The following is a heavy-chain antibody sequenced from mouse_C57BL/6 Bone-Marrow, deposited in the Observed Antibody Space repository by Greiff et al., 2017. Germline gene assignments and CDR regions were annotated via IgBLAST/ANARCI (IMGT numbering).Heavy chain of an antibody. Sequence: EVQGVEPGGGLVKPGGSLKLSCAASGFTFSDYGMHWVRLAPETGLESVAYISSGSSTIYYADTAKGRFTISRDTAKNTLFLQMTSLRSENTAMYYCSRSRTWFAYWSKRHLVCVS. CDR2: ISSGSSTI. CDR1: GFTFSDYG. J-gene: IGHJ3*01. CDR3: SRSRTWFAY. V-gene: IGHV5-17*01.